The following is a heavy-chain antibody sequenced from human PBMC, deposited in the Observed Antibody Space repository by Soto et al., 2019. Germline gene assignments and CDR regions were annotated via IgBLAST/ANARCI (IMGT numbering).Heavy chain of an antibody. Sequence: ASVKVSCKASGYTFTSYGISWVRQAPGQGLECMGWISAYNGNTNYAQKLQGRVTMTTDTSTSTAYMELRSLRSDDTAVYYCARDPRRAYYYDSSGYWPFDYWGQGTLVTVSS. CDR2: ISAYNGNT. J-gene: IGHJ4*02. CDR1: GYTFTSYG. V-gene: IGHV1-18*01. D-gene: IGHD3-22*01. CDR3: ARDPRRAYYYDSSGYWPFDY.